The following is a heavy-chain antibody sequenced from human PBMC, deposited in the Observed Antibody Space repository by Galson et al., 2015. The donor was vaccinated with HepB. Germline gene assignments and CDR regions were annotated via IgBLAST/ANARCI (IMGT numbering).Heavy chain of an antibody. Sequence: SVKVSCKASGVTFSNFAIAWVRQAPGQGLEWMGEIIPMFGVANYAQKFQARVRMTADESTNTAYLELSGLRSEDTAVYYCATPKMYCYVANCFGDWDQYALSADSAASTNGPSVCPGPPASKRCTVGTAALGCVAKHYF. CDR2: IIPMFGVA. V-gene: IGHV1-69*13. D-gene: IGHD2-15*01. CDR1: GVTFSNFA. J-gene: IGHJ1*01. CDR3: ATPKMYCYVANCFGDWDQYALSADSAASTNGPSVCPGPPASKRCTVGTAALGCVAKHYF.